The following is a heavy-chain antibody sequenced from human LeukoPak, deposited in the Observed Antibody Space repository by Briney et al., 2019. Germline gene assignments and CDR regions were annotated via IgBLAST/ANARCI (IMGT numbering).Heavy chain of an antibody. Sequence: PGGSLRLSCAASGFTFSSYWMSWVRQAPGKGLEWVANIKQDGSEKYYVDSVKGRFTISRDDAKSSLYLQMNSLRAEDTAVYYCARGFSSGYYLGSLYYFDYWGQGTLVTVSP. CDR1: GFTFSSYW. CDR2: IKQDGSEK. D-gene: IGHD3-22*01. J-gene: IGHJ4*02. V-gene: IGHV3-7*01. CDR3: ARGFSSGYYLGSLYYFDY.